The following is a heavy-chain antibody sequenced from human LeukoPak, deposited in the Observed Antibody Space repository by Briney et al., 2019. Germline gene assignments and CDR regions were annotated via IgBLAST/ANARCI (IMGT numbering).Heavy chain of an antibody. CDR3: ARVDESEGDY. J-gene: IGHJ4*02. V-gene: IGHV3-21*06. Sequence: GGSLRLSCSASGFTFTYYNMNWVRQAPWKGLEWVSSISSGSDYIYYADSVKGRFTISRDNAKNSLYLQMSSLSAEDTAVYYCARVDESEGDYWGQGTLVTVSS. CDR2: ISSGSDYI. CDR1: GFTFTYYN.